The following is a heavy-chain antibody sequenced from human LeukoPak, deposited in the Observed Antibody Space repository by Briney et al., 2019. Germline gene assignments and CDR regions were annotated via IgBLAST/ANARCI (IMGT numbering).Heavy chain of an antibody. V-gene: IGHV4-39*01. D-gene: IGHD3-3*01. CDR3: ARHDGDYDFWSGYYGIRFDP. Sequence: SETLPLTCTVSGGSISSSSYYWGWTRQPPGKGLEWIGSIYYSGSTYYNPSLKSRVTISVDTSKNQFSLKLSSVTAADTAVYYCARHDGDYDFWSGYYGIRFDPWGQGTLVTVPS. J-gene: IGHJ5*02. CDR1: GGSISSSSYY. CDR2: IYYSGST.